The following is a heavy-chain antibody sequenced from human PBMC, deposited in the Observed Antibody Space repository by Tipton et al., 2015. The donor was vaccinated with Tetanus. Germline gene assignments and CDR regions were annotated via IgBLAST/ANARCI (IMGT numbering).Heavy chain of an antibody. V-gene: IGHV3-23*01. Sequence: PRLSCAASGFTFSSYAMSWVRQAPGKGLEWVSAISGSGGSTYYADSEKGRFTISRDNSKNTLYLQMNSLRAEDTAVYYCAKDPGLDLDWYSSSSGWFDPWGQETLVTVSS. J-gene: IGHJ5*02. CDR1: GFTFSSYA. CDR3: AKDPGLDLDWYSSSSGWFDP. D-gene: IGHD6-6*01. CDR2: ISGSGGST.